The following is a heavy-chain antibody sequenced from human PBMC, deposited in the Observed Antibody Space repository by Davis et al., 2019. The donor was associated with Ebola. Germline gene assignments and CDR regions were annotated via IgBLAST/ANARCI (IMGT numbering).Heavy chain of an antibody. CDR3: ARSRHYYGSGSYYNVRHPMGNWFDP. CDR1: GYSFTSYW. V-gene: IGHV5-51*01. CDR2: IYPGDSDT. J-gene: IGHJ5*02. Sequence: GESLKISCKGSGYSFTSYWIGWVRQMPGKGLEWMGIIYPGDSDTRYSPSFQGQVTISADKSISTAYLQWSSLKASDTAMYYCARSRHYYGSGSYYNVRHPMGNWFDPWGQGTLVTVSS. D-gene: IGHD3-10*01.